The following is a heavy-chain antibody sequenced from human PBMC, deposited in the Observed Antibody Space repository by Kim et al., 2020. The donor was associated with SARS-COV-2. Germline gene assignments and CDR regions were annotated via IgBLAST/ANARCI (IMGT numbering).Heavy chain of an antibody. J-gene: IGHJ2*01. CDR3: ARDPHPPLRVFWSPNPNWYFDL. V-gene: IGHV3-30-3*01. CDR1: GFTFSSYA. CDR2: ISYDGSNK. Sequence: GGSLRLSCAASGFTFSSYAMHWVRQAPGKGLEWVAVISYDGSNKYYADSVKGRFTISRDNSKNTLYLQMNSLRAEDTAVYYCARDPHPPLRVFWSPNPNWYFDLWGRGTLVTVSS. D-gene: IGHD3-3*01.